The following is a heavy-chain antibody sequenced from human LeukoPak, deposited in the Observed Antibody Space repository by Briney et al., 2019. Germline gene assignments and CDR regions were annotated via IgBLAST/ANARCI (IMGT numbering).Heavy chain of an antibody. CDR2: ISGSGGST. Sequence: PGGSLRLSCAASGFTFTSYNMNWVRQAPGKGLEWVSAISGSGGSTYYADSVKGRFTISRDNSKNTLYLHMNSLRAEDTAVYYCARDNSVGDYAWWFDPWGQGTLVTVSS. J-gene: IGHJ5*02. D-gene: IGHD1-26*01. V-gene: IGHV3-23*01. CDR1: GFTFTSYN. CDR3: ARDNSVGDYAWWFDP.